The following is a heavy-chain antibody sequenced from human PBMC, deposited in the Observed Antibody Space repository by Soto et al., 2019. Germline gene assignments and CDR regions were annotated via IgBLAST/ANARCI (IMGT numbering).Heavy chain of an antibody. J-gene: IGHJ4*02. CDR3: ARAKPSIEY. Sequence: EVQLVESGGGLVQPGGSLRLSCAASGFTFSNYWMHWVRQAPGKGLVWVSRIDSDGGGTTYADSVKGRFTISRDNAKNPLYLQINSLRAEDTAVYYCARAKPSIEYWGQGTLVTVSS. CDR2: IDSDGGGT. V-gene: IGHV3-74*01. CDR1: GFTFSNYW.